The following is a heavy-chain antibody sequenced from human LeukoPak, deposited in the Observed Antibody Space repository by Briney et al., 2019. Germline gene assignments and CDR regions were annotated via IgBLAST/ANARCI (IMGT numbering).Heavy chain of an antibody. D-gene: IGHD6-13*01. CDR1: GFTFSSYG. V-gene: IGHV3-21*01. CDR3: ASSLAVAGTGGWFDP. Sequence: GGSLRLSCAASGFTFSSYGMHWVRQAPGKGLEWVSSISSSSTYIYYADSVKGRFTISRDNAKNSLFLKMNSLRAEDTAVYYCASSLAVAGTGGWFDPWGQGNLVTVSS. CDR2: ISSSSTYI. J-gene: IGHJ5*02.